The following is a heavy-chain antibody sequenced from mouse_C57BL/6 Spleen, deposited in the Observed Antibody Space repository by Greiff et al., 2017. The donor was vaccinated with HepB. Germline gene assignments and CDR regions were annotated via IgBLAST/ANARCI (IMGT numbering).Heavy chain of an antibody. CDR1: GYTFTSYW. Sequence: QVQLQHPGAELVRPGSSVKLSCKASGYTFTSYWMHWVKQRPIQGLEWIGNIDPSDSETHYNQKFKDKATLTVDKSSSTAYMQLSSLTSEDSAVYYCARSHYGSSYRYFDVWGTGTTVTVSS. J-gene: IGHJ1*03. CDR2: IDPSDSET. CDR3: ARSHYGSSYRYFDV. D-gene: IGHD1-1*01. V-gene: IGHV1-52*01.